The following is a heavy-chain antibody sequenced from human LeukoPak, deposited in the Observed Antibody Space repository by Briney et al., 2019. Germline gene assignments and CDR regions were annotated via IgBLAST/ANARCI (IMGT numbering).Heavy chain of an antibody. CDR3: ARSSGGYCTTTGCLFDY. Sequence: TSETLSLTCNDSGDSVSSYHWSWIRQPPGKGLDWIGYIYYRGSTNYNPSLKSRVTISIDTSKNQFSLRLSSVTAADTAVYYCARSSGGYCTTTGCLFDYWGQGTLVTVSS. J-gene: IGHJ4*02. V-gene: IGHV4-59*02. D-gene: IGHD2-2*01. CDR2: IYYRGST. CDR1: GDSVSSYH.